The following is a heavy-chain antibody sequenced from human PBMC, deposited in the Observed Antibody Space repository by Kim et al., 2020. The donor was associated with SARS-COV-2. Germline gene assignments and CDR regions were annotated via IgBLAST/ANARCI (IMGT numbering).Heavy chain of an antibody. D-gene: IGHD6-13*01. CDR2: ISGSGYNT. CDR1: GFTFSSYA. J-gene: IGHJ4*02. Sequence: GSLRLSCAASGFTFSSYAMTWVRQAPGKGLEWVSAISGSGYNTYYADSVRGRFTISRDSSQNTLFLQVTSLRDDDTAAYYCAKDRAAAAGTGQFDYWGQ. CDR3: AKDRAAAAGTGQFDY. V-gene: IGHV3-23*01.